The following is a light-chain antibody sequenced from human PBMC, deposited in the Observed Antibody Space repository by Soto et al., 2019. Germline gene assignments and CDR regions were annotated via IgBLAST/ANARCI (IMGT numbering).Light chain of an antibody. CDR3: AAWDDSLNGVL. CDR2: SNN. J-gene: IGLJ2*01. V-gene: IGLV1-44*01. CDR1: SSNIGSNT. Sequence: QSVLTQPPSASGTPGQRVTIPCSGSSSNIGSNTVNWNQQLPGTAPQLLIYSNNQRPSGVPDRFSGSKSGTSASLAISGLQSEDEADYYCAAWDDSLNGVLFGGGTKLTVL.